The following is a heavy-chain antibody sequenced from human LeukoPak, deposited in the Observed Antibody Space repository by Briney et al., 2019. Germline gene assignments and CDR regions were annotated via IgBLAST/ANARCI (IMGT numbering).Heavy chain of an antibody. CDR1: GFTFSNYW. CDR2: IKQDGSET. D-gene: IGHD3-10*01. J-gene: IGHJ4*02. CDR3: ARWATSYDF. V-gene: IGHV3-7*01. Sequence: GGSLRLSCAASGFTFSNYWMSWVRQAPGKGLEWVANIKQDGSETYYVDSVTGRFTISRDNAKNSLYLQMNSLRAEDTAVYYCARWATSYDFWGQGTLVTVSS.